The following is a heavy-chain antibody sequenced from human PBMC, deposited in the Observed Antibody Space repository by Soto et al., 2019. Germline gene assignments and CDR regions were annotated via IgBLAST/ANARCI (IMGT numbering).Heavy chain of an antibody. D-gene: IGHD1-26*01. Sequence: QVQLVQSGAEMKRPGASVRVSCKTSAYTFTTYFIHWVRQAPGQGLEWMAVINPRDGSTTYAQKFPGRVTMISDTSTSTVYLELGSLTSEDTAMYFCTRDLGGSYFDNWGQGTLVTVSS. CDR2: INPRDGST. J-gene: IGHJ4*02. CDR1: AYTFTTYF. CDR3: TRDLGGSYFDN. V-gene: IGHV1-46*03.